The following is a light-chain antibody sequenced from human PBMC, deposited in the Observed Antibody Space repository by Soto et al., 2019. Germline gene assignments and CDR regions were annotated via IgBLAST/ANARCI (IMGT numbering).Light chain of an antibody. CDR3: QQYNNWPLT. CDR1: QSISDT. Sequence: EIVMTQSPATLSVSPGGRATLSCRASQSISDTLAWYQQKPGQAPRLLIHGASTRPTGFPARFSGSGSGTDFTLTISSLQSEDFAVYYCQQYNNWPLTFGQGTKVEIK. CDR2: GAS. J-gene: IGKJ1*01. V-gene: IGKV3-15*01.